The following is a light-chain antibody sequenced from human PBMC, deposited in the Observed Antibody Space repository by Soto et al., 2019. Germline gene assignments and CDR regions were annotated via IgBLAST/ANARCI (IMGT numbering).Light chain of an antibody. CDR1: QGISNF. J-gene: IGKJ5*01. Sequence: DIQMTQSPSSLSASVGDRVTITCRASQGISNFLAWYQQKPGKVPKLLISAASTLQSGVPSRFSGSGSGTDFTLTITSLQPDDVATYYCQQYSSVISFGQGTRLEI. CDR3: QQYSSVIS. V-gene: IGKV1-27*01. CDR2: AAS.